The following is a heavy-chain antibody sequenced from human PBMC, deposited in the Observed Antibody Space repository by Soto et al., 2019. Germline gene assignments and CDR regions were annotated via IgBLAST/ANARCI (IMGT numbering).Heavy chain of an antibody. CDR1: GDTFSFYT. D-gene: IGHD3-10*01. V-gene: IGHV1-69*02. CDR3: ATSYGSGYRAFDY. CDR2: INPILSMS. J-gene: IGHJ4*02. Sequence: QVQLVQSGAEVKKPGSSVKVSCKASGDTFSFYTINWVRQAPGLGLEWVGRINPILSMSTYAQKFQGRVTMTADKSTNTAYVELRSPRSEDTAMYYCATSYGSGYRAFDYWGQGALVTVSS.